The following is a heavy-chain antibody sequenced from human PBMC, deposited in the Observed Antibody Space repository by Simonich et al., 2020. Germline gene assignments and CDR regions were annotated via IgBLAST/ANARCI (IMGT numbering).Heavy chain of an antibody. J-gene: IGHJ4*02. Sequence: QVQLVQSGAEVKKPGASVKVSCKASGYTFTSYGISWVRQAPGQGLEWMGWSSAYNGNTKYARKLQGRSTMTTDTSTSTAYMELRSLRSDDTAVYYCARDQGGRAAAATDYWGQGTLVTVSS. CDR1: GYTFTSYG. CDR3: ARDQGGRAAAATDY. D-gene: IGHD6-13*01. V-gene: IGHV1-18*01. CDR2: SSAYNGNT.